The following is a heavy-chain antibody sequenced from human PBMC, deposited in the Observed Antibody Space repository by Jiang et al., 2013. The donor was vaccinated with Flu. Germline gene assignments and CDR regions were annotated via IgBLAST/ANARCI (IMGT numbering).Heavy chain of an antibody. CDR1: GGSISSYY. CDR2: IYYSGST. Sequence: GSGLVKPSETLSLTCTVSGGSISSYYWSWIRQPPGKGLEWIGYIYYSGSTNYNPSLKSRVTISVDTSKNQFSLKLSSVTAADTAVYYCASSLMVTDAFDIWGQGDNGHRLF. J-gene: IGHJ3*02. D-gene: IGHD5-18*01. V-gene: IGHV4-59*08. CDR3: ASSLMVTDAFDI.